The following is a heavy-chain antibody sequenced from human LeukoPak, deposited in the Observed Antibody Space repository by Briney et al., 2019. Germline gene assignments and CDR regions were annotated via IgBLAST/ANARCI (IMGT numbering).Heavy chain of an antibody. V-gene: IGHV4-30-2*01. Sequence: SQTLSLTCTVSGGSISSGGYYWSWIRQPPGKGLEWIGYIYHSGSTYYNPSLKSRVTISVDTSKNQFSLKLSSVTAADTAVYYCARVFNGSGYRDDAFDIWGQGTMVTVSS. CDR2: IYHSGST. CDR1: GGSISSGGYY. D-gene: IGHD3-10*01. J-gene: IGHJ3*02. CDR3: ARVFNGSGYRDDAFDI.